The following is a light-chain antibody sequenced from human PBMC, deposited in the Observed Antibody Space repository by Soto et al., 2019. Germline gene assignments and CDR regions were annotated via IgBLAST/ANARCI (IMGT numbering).Light chain of an antibody. J-gene: IGLJ1*01. CDR2: EVS. CDR3: SSYSSGSTLGV. V-gene: IGLV2-14*01. CDR1: SSDIGTYKY. Sequence: QSALTQPASVSGSPGQSVTIACTGTSSDIGTYKYVSWYQHPPGKVPQLLIYEVSNRPSGISSRFSASNSGNTASLTISGLHAEDEADYYCSSYSSGSTLGVFGTGTKVTVL.